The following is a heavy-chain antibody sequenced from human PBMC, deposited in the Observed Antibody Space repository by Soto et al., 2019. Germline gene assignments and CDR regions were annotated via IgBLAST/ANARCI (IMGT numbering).Heavy chain of an antibody. D-gene: IGHD3-16*02. V-gene: IGHV5-51*01. CDR1: GYSFTSYW. Sequence: GESLKISCKGSGYSFTSYWIGWVRQMPGKGLEWMGIIYPGDSDTRYSPSFQGQVTISADKSISTAYLQWSSLKASDTAMYYCAISHMEYYYYYGMDVWGQGTTVTVSS. CDR2: IYPGDSDT. J-gene: IGHJ6*02. CDR3: AISHMEYYYYYGMDV.